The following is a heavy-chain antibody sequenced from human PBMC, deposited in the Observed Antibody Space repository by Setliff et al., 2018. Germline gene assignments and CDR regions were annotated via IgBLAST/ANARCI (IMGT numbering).Heavy chain of an antibody. J-gene: IGHJ5*02. Sequence: GESLKLSCKDSASTFSNYWIVWVRQMPGKGLEWMGMIYPDDSDTKYHPSFQGQVTISADKPISTAYLQWSSLKASDTAMHYCARALYPSSFIGHNWFDPWGQGTLVTVSS. CDR3: ARALYPSSFIGHNWFDP. CDR2: IYPDDSDT. V-gene: IGHV5-51*04. CDR1: ASTFSNYW. D-gene: IGHD2-2*01.